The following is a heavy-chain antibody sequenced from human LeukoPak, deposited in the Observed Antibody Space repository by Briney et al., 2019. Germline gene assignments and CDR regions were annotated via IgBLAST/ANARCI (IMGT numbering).Heavy chain of an antibody. CDR3: ARDLWDGYSFFDL. CDR1: GFTFRNYW. V-gene: IGHV3-7*01. CDR2: IKKDGTEK. Sequence: GVSLRLSCAASGFTFRNYWMSWVRQAPGKGLEWVANIKKDGTEKYYVDSVKGRFTISRDNAKNSLFLQMSSLRAEDTAVYYCARDLWDGYSFFDLWGQGTLVTVSA. D-gene: IGHD5-24*01. J-gene: IGHJ4*02.